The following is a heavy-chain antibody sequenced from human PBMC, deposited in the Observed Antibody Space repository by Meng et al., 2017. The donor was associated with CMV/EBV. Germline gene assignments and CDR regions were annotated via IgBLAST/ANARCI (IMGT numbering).Heavy chain of an antibody. D-gene: IGHD2-2*01. CDR1: GGSISSGDYY. CDR3: ARVVGPYCSSTSCDDAFDI. CDR2: IYYSGST. Sequence: SETLSLTSTVSGGSISSGDYYWSWIRQPPGKGLEWIGYIYYSGSTYYNPSLKSRVTISVDTSKNQFSLKLSSVTAADTAVYYCARVVGPYCSSTSCDDAFDIWGQGTMVTVSS. J-gene: IGHJ3*02. V-gene: IGHV4-30-4*08.